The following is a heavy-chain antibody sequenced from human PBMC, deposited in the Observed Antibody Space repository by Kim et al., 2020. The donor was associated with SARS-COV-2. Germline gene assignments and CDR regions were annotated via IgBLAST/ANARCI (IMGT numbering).Heavy chain of an antibody. CDR2: ISGSGGST. V-gene: IGHV3-23*01. CDR1: GFTFSSYA. Sequence: GGSLRLSCAASGFTFSSYAMSWVRQAPGKGLEWVSAISGSGGSTYYADSVKGRFTISRDNSKNTLYLQMNSLRAEDTAVYYCAKDNSPYSYGPRPWDYWGQGTLVTVSS. CDR3: AKDNSPYSYGPRPWDY. J-gene: IGHJ4*02. D-gene: IGHD5-18*01.